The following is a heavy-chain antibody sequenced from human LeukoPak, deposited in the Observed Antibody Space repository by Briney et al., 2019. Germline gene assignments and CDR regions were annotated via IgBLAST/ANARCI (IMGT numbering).Heavy chain of an antibody. J-gene: IGHJ5*02. Sequence: SQTLTLTCAISGDSVSSNSATWNWIRQSPSRDLESMGRTYYRSKWYNDYAVSVKSRITINRDTSKNQFSLQLNSVAPEDTAVYYCARDAGWFDPWGQGTLVTVSS. CDR3: ARDAGWFDP. V-gene: IGHV6-1*01. CDR1: GDSVSSNSAT. CDR2: TYYRSKWYN.